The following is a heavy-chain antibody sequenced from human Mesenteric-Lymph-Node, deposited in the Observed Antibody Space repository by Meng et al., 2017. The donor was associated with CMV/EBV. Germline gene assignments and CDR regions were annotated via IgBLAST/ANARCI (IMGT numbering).Heavy chain of an antibody. D-gene: IGHD3-10*01. J-gene: IGHJ5*02. CDR3: ARPHYYGSGSSPWFDP. Sequence: QLQLQESGPGLVKPSEDLSPTCTFPGGSISSSSYYWGWFRQPPGKGLEWIGSIYYSGSTYYNPSLKSRVTISVDTSKNQFSLKLSSVTAADTAVYYCARPHYYGSGSSPWFDPWGQGTLVTVSS. CDR2: IYYSGST. V-gene: IGHV4-39*01. CDR1: GGSISSSSYY.